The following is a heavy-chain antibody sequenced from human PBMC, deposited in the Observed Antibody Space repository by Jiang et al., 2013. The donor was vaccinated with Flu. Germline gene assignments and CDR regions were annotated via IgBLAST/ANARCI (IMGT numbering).Heavy chain of an antibody. CDR3: ARASDFWSGRLDY. D-gene: IGHD3-3*01. CDR1: GFTFSSYA. Sequence: GFTFSSYAMHWVRQAPGKGLEWVAVISYDGSNKYYADSVKGRFTISRDNSKNTLYLQMNSLRAEDTAVYYCARASDFWSGRLDYWGQGTLVTVSS. J-gene: IGHJ4*02. V-gene: IGHV3-30*04. CDR2: ISYDGSNK.